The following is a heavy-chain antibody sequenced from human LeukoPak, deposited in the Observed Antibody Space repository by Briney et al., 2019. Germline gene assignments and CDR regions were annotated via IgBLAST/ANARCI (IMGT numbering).Heavy chain of an antibody. CDR2: ISSGGGST. Sequence: GGSLRLSCAASGFTFSNSAMSWVRQAPGKGLEWVSAISSGGGSTYYADSVKGRFTISRDNSKNMLYLQMNSLRAEDTAVYYCAKRNSNYFFDYWGQGTLVTVSS. CDR1: GFTFSNSA. CDR3: AKRNSNYFFDY. D-gene: IGHD1/OR15-1a*01. J-gene: IGHJ4*02. V-gene: IGHV3-23*01.